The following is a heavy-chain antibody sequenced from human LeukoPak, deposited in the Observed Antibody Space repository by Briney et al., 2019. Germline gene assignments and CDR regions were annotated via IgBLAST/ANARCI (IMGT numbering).Heavy chain of an antibody. CDR3: ARWDAHYHEGDNWFDP. CDR1: GDSFTNYA. V-gene: IGHV1-69*13. D-gene: IGHD3-22*01. CDR2: IVPGFDTT. J-gene: IGHJ5*02. Sequence: SVKVSCKASGDSFTNYAIVWVRQAPGQGLEGMGGIVPGFDTTDYAQRFQGRLIITADESTTTAYMELSSLTSEDTAMYYCARWDAHYHEGDNWFDPWGQGTLVIVSS.